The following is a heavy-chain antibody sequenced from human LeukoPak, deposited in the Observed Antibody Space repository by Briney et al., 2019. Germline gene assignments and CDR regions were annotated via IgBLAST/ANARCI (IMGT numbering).Heavy chain of an antibody. V-gene: IGHV4-34*01. CDR1: GGSFSGYH. CDR2: INHSGST. Sequence: SETLSLTCAVYGGSFSGYHWSWIRQPPGKGLEWIGEINHSGSTNYNPSLKSRVAISVDTSKNQFSLKLSSVTAADTAVYYCASGYSSSWYTDKRSFDYWGQGTLVTVSS. CDR3: ASGYSSSWYTDKRSFDY. D-gene: IGHD6-13*01. J-gene: IGHJ4*02.